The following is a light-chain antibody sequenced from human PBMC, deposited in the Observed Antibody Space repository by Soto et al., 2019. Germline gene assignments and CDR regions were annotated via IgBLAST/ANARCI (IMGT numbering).Light chain of an antibody. CDR1: QDISNY. J-gene: IGKJ2*01. Sequence: DIQMTQSPSSLSASVGDRVTITCQASQDISNYLNWYQQKPGKAPKLLIYDASNLETGVPSRFSGRGSRKDSTFTIKRLQPEDNATYYWQQYDNLPPYTFGQGTKLEIK. CDR2: DAS. CDR3: QQYDNLPPYT. V-gene: IGKV1-33*01.